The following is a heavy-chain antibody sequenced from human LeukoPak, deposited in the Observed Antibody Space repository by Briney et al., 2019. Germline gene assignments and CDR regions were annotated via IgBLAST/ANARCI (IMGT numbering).Heavy chain of an antibody. D-gene: IGHD6-19*01. CDR2: FNYGETT. CDR1: GASISSTTYS. V-gene: IGHV4-39*01. J-gene: IGHJ4*02. Sequence: SETLSLTCTVSGASISSTTYSWGWLRQPPGGGLEWLGCFNYGETTYYNPSLKSRVTISVDTSMNQFSLRLTSVTAADTAVYFCAKLVVAGLSVDFWGQGTLVAVSS. CDR3: AKLVVAGLSVDF.